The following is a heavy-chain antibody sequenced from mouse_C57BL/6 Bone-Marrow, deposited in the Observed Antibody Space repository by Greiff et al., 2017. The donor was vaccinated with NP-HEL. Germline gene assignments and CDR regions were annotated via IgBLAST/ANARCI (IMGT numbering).Heavy chain of an antibody. CDR3: TIYYSNYDAMDY. Sequence: EVQLQQSGAELVRPGASVKLSCTASGFNIKDDYMHWVKQRPEQGLAWIGWIDPENGDTEYASKFQGKATITADTSSNTAYLQLSSLTSEDTAVYYCTIYYSNYDAMDYWGQGTSVTVSS. V-gene: IGHV14-4*01. J-gene: IGHJ4*01. D-gene: IGHD2-5*01. CDR2: IDPENGDT. CDR1: GFNIKDDY.